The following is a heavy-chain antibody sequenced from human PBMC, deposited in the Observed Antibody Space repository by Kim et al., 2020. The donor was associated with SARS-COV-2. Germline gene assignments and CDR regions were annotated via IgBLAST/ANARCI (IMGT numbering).Heavy chain of an antibody. J-gene: IGHJ4*02. CDR1: GFTFSSYA. CDR3: ARAPWDGSYIVDY. V-gene: IGHV3-30-3*01. Sequence: GGSLRLSCAASGFTFSSYAMHWVRQAPGKGLEWVAVISYDGSNKYYADSVKGRFTISRDNSKNTLYLQMNSLRAEDTAVYYCARAPWDGSYIVDYWGQGTLVTVSS. CDR2: ISYDGSNK. D-gene: IGHD1-26*01.